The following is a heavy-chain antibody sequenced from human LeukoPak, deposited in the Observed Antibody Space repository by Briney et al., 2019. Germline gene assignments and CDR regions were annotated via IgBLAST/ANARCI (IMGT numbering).Heavy chain of an antibody. D-gene: IGHD3-3*01. V-gene: IGHV3-7*01. J-gene: IGHJ5*02. CDR3: ASSYDFWSGYCGFDP. Sequence: GGSLRLSCAASGFTFSSYWMSWVRQAPGKGLEWVANIKQDGSEKYYVDSVKGRFTISRDNAKNSLYLQMNSLRAEDTAVYYCASSYDFWSGYCGFDPWGQGTLVTVSS. CDR2: IKQDGSEK. CDR1: GFTFSSYW.